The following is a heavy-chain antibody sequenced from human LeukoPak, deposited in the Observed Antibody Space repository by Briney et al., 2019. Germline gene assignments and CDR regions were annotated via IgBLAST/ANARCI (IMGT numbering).Heavy chain of an antibody. J-gene: IGHJ4*02. Sequence: SETLSLTCTVYGGSFTAFYWSWIRQPPGKGLEWVGEVHHSGTTNYNPSLKSRVTLSVDTSKNQFSLRLSSVTAADTAIYYCARGAYCSSINCYGFDYWGQGTQVTASS. V-gene: IGHV4-34*01. CDR1: GGSFTAFY. CDR3: ARGAYCSSINCYGFDY. D-gene: IGHD2-2*01. CDR2: VHHSGTT.